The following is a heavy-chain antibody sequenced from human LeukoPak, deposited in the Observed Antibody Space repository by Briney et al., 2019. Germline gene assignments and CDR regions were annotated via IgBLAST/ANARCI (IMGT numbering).Heavy chain of an antibody. Sequence: PGGSLRLSCVASGFTFSRYWMHWVRQAPGKGLVWVSRIKTDGSYTSYADSVKGRFTISRDNAKSTVYLQMNGLRGDDTAVYYCASEEGGLDVLGQGTTVTVSS. CDR1: GFTFSRYW. CDR2: IKTDGSYT. CDR3: ASEEGGLDV. V-gene: IGHV3-74*01. J-gene: IGHJ6*02.